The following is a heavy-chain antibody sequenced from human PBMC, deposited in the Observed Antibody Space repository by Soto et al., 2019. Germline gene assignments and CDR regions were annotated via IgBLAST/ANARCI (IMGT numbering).Heavy chain of an antibody. D-gene: IGHD3-10*01. CDR3: ARMRGGRWNWFAP. CDR2: IDYSGNS. J-gene: IGHJ5*02. CDR1: GGSVTSGVYQ. Sequence: SETLSLTCTVSGGSVTSGVYQWSWVRQPPGKGLQWVGYIDYSGNSDYNSSLKSRVTISADTSKNKFFLRLTSLTAADTAVYYCARMRGGRWNWFAPWGQGIVVTVSS. V-gene: IGHV4-61*08.